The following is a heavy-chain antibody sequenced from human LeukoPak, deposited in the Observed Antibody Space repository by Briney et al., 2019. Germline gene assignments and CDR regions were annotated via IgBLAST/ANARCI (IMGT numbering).Heavy chain of an antibody. CDR1: GFTFSSYW. CDR3: AKDPLGVATIRGYFDY. Sequence: PGGSLRLSCAASGFTFSSYWMSWVRQAPGKGLEWVANIKQDGSEKYYVDSVKGRFTISRDNAKNSLYLQMNSLRAEDTAVYYCAKDPLGVATIRGYFDYWGQGTLVTVSS. J-gene: IGHJ4*02. D-gene: IGHD5-12*01. CDR2: IKQDGSEK. V-gene: IGHV3-7*01.